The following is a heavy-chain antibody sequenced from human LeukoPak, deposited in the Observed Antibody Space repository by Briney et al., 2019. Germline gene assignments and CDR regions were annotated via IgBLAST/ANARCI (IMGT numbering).Heavy chain of an antibody. Sequence: SETLSLTCTVSGGSISSYYWSWIRQPPGKGLEWIGYIYYSGSANYNPSLKGRVTISVDTSKNQFSLKLSSVTAADTAVYYCARSEAYYDILTGYYRYNWFDPWGQGTLVTVSS. CDR1: GGSISSYY. CDR2: IYYSGSA. V-gene: IGHV4-59*08. D-gene: IGHD3-9*01. CDR3: ARSEAYYDILTGYYRYNWFDP. J-gene: IGHJ5*02.